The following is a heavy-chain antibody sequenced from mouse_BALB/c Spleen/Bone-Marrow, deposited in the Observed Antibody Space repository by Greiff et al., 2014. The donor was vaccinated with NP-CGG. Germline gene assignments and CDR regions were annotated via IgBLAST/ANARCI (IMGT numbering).Heavy chain of an antibody. CDR3: AREVYGSWFAY. CDR2: INPSSGYT. Sequence: VQRVESGAELARPGASVKMSCKASGYTFDYYTVQWVKQRPGQGLEWIGYINPSSGYTNYNQKFKDKATLTADKSPSTAYMQLSSLTSEDSAVYYCAREVYGSWFAYWGQGTLVTVSA. CDR1: GYTFDYYT. D-gene: IGHD2-2*01. J-gene: IGHJ3*01. V-gene: IGHV1-4*01.